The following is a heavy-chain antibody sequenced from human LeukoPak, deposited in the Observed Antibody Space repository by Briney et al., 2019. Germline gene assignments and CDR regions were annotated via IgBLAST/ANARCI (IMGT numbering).Heavy chain of an antibody. Sequence: ASVKVSCKASGYTFTGYYMHWVRQAPGQGLEWMGWINPNSGGTNYAQKFQGRVTMTRDTSISTAYMELSRLRSDDTAVYYCARGTSRGYSYGYVNYWGQGTLVTVSS. CDR1: GYTFTGYY. CDR2: INPNSGGT. V-gene: IGHV1-2*02. CDR3: ARGTSRGYSYGYVNY. J-gene: IGHJ4*02. D-gene: IGHD5-18*01.